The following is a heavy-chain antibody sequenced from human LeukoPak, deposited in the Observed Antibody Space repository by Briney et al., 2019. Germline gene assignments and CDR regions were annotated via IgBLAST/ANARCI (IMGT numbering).Heavy chain of an antibody. Sequence: ASVKVSCKVSGYALTESSMHWVRQAPGKGLEWMGGFDPEDGKTIYAQKFQGRVTMTTDTSTSTASMVLRSLTSDDTAVYYCARAGKGDILTGYYFFDYWGQGTLVTVSS. J-gene: IGHJ4*02. CDR1: GYALTESS. CDR2: FDPEDGKT. D-gene: IGHD3-9*01. CDR3: ARAGKGDILTGYYFFDY. V-gene: IGHV1-24*01.